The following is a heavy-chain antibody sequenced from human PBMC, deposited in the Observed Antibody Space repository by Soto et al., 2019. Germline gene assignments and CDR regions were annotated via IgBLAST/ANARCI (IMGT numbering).Heavy chain of an antibody. Sequence: SETPSLPRTFSGGSISSSSYYRGWVRQPPGKGLEWIGSIYYSGSTYYNPSLKSRVTISVDTSKNQFSLKLSSVTAADTAVYYCAKGGSGSYSNAFDIWGQGTMVTVSS. V-gene: IGHV4-39*05. D-gene: IGHD3-10*01. CDR1: GGSISSSSYY. CDR3: AKGGSGSYSNAFDI. CDR2: IYYSGST. J-gene: IGHJ3*02.